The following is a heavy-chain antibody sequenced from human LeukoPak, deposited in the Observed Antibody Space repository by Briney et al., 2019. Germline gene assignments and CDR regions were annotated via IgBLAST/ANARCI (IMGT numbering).Heavy chain of an antibody. V-gene: IGHV4-4*07. J-gene: IGHJ4*02. D-gene: IGHD4-17*01. CDR3: ARTWGTVTTILWFDY. CDR2: IYTSGST. Sequence: PSETLSLTCTVSGGSISSYYWSWIRQPAGKGLEWIGRIYTSGSTNYNPSLKSRVTMSVDTSKNQFSLKLSSVTAADTAVYYCARTWGTVTTILWFDYWGQGTLVTVSS. CDR1: GGSISSYY.